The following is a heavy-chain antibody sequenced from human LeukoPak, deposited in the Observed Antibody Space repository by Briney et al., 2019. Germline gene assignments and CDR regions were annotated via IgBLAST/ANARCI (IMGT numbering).Heavy chain of an antibody. CDR1: GGSISSYY. J-gene: IGHJ6*02. D-gene: IGHD3-10*01. CDR3: ARDSRTRPLLWFGEYYYYGMDV. Sequence: SETLSLTCTVSGGSISSYYWSWIRQPAGKGLEWIGRIYTSGSTNYNPSLKSRVTMSVDTSKNQFSLKLSSVTAADTAVYYCARDSRTRPLLWFGEYYYYGMDVWGQGTTVTVS. CDR2: IYTSGST. V-gene: IGHV4-4*07.